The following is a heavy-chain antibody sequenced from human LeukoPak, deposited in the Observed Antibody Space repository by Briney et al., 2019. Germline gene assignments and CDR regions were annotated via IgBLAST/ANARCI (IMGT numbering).Heavy chain of an antibody. J-gene: IGHJ6*03. D-gene: IGHD2-2*01. CDR3: ARGVVVPAAYYYYYYYMDV. CDR1: GYTFTGYY. CDR2: INPNSGGT. V-gene: IGHV1-2*02. Sequence: ASVKVSCKASGYTFTGYYMHWVRQAPGQGLEWMGWINPNSGGTNYAQKFQGRVTITADKSTSTAYMELSSLRSEDTAVYYCARGVVVPAAYYYYYYYMDVGGQGTRVTVS.